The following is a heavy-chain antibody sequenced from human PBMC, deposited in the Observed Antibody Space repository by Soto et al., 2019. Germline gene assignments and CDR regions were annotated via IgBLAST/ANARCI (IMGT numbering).Heavy chain of an antibody. CDR1: GGSISSYY. J-gene: IGHJ6*03. D-gene: IGHD5-12*01. CDR2: IYYGGST. CDR3: ARLLIVATNKSYYYYYYYMDV. Sequence: SETLSLTCTVSGGSISSYYWSWIRQPPGKGLEWIGYIYYGGSTNYNPSLKSRVTISVDTSKNQFPLKLSSVTAADTAVYYCARLLIVATNKSYYYYYYYMDVWGKGTTVTVSS. V-gene: IGHV4-59*08.